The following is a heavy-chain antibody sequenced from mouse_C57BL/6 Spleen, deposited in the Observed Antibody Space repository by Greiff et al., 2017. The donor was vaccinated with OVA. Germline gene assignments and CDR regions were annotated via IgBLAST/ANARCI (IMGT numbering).Heavy chain of an antibody. CDR2: IDPSDSET. Sequence: QVQLQQPGAELVRPGSSVKLSCKASGYTFTSYWMHWVKQRPIQGLEWIGNIDPSDSETHYNQKFKDKATLTVDKSSSTAYMQLSSLTSEDSAVYYCARGAYYSNAYYFDYWGQGTTLTVSS. CDR1: GYTFTSYW. J-gene: IGHJ2*01. CDR3: ARGAYYSNAYYFDY. D-gene: IGHD2-5*01. V-gene: IGHV1-52*01.